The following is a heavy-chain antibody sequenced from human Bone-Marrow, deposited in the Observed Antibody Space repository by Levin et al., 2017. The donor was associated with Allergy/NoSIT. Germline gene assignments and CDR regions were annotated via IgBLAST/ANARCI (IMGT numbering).Heavy chain of an antibody. Sequence: GGSLRLSCAASGFSFSTYHMHWVRQAPGKGLEWVAVIWYDGSNEFYADSVKGRFTISRDNSKNTLYLQMNSLRAEDTAVYYCTKGATEGPDVWYYDMDTWGQGTTVIVSS. J-gene: IGHJ6*02. V-gene: IGHV3-33*06. CDR3: TKGATEGPDVWYYDMDT. CDR2: IWYDGSNE. CDR1: GFSFSTYH. D-gene: IGHD5-12*01.